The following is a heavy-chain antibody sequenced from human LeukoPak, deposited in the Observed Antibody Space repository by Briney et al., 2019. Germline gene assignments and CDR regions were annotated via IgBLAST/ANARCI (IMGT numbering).Heavy chain of an antibody. V-gene: IGHV4-34*01. CDR1: GGSINNYY. CDR2: INHSGST. CDR3: ARSIAVAGRIYYYYYGMDV. J-gene: IGHJ6*02. Sequence: PSETLSLTCSVSGGSINNYYWSWIRQPPGKGLEWIGEINHSGSTNYNPSLKSRVTISVDTSKNQFSLKLSSVTAADTAVYYCARSIAVAGRIYYYYYGMDVWGQGTTVTVSS. D-gene: IGHD6-19*01.